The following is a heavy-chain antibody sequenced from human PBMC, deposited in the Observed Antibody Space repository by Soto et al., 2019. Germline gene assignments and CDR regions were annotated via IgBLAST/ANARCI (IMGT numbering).Heavy chain of an antibody. CDR1: GGTFSTYA. CDR2: IIPIFGTT. CDR3: ARASLRSGPTTGWFEP. D-gene: IGHD2-15*01. V-gene: IGHV1-69*01. J-gene: IGHJ5*02. Sequence: QVQLVQSGAEVKKPGSSVKVSCKASGGTFSTYANSWVRQAPGQGLEWMGGIIPIFGTTSYAQKFQGRVTITADESTSTTYMELSSLRSEDTAVYYCARASLRSGPTTGWFEPWGQGTLVTVSS.